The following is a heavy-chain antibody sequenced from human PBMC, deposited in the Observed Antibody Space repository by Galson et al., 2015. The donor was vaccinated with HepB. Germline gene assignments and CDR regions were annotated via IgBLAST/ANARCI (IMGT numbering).Heavy chain of an antibody. CDR1: GFTFSSYS. D-gene: IGHD6-13*01. Sequence: SLRLSCAASGFTFSSYSMNWVRQAPGKGLEWVSYISSSSSTIYYADSVRGRFTISRDNARNSLYLQMSSLRAEDTAVYYCATRYSSSWYIESYYYYYGMDVWGQGTTVT. CDR2: ISSSSSTI. CDR3: ATRYSSSWYIESYYYYYGMDV. V-gene: IGHV3-48*01. J-gene: IGHJ6*02.